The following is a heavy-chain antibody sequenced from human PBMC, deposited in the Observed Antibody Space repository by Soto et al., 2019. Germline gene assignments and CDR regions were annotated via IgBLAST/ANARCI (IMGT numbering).Heavy chain of an antibody. CDR2: FYYNGNT. CDR3: ARGGEILGGN. J-gene: IGHJ4*02. D-gene: IGHD3-10*01. CDR1: GASIRTYY. Sequence: SETLSLTCTVSGASIRTYYWSWIRQSPGKGLEIIRYFYYNGNTFYNPFLKSRVALSADTSKSLFSLKLSSMTAADTAVYYCARGGEILGGNWGQGTLVTVSS. V-gene: IGHV4-59*01.